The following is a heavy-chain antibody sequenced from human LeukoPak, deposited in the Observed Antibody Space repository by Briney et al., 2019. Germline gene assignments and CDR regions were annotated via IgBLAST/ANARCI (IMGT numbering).Heavy chain of an antibody. CDR3: AKDIGNSGYDPLDY. CDR1: GFTFDDYA. Sequence: GGSLRLSCAASGFTFDDYAMHWVRQAPGKGLEWDSGISWNSGSIGYADSVKGRFTISRDDAKNSLYLQMNSLRAEDTALYYCAKDIGNSGYDPLDYWGQGTLVTVSS. V-gene: IGHV3-9*01. D-gene: IGHD5-12*01. J-gene: IGHJ4*02. CDR2: ISWNSGSI.